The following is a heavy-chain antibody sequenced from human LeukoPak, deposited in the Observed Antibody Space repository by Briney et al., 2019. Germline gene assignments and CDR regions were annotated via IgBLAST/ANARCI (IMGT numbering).Heavy chain of an antibody. CDR2: IYPGDSDT. CDR1: GYSFTSYW. J-gene: IGHJ4*02. CDR3: ARAPNTYFYDSSGMFDY. D-gene: IGHD3-22*01. Sequence: GESLKISCKGSGYSFTSYWIGWVRQMPGKGLEWMGIIYPGDSDTRYSPSFQGQVTISADKSISTAYLQWSSLKASDTAMYYYARAPNTYFYDSSGMFDYWGQGTLVTVCS. V-gene: IGHV5-51*01.